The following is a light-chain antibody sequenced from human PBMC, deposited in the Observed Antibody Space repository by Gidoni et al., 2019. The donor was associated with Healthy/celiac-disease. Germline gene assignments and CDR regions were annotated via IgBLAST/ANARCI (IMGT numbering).Light chain of an antibody. CDR3: QAGGV. J-gene: IGLJ2*01. V-gene: IGLV3-1*01. Sequence: SYELTQPPSVSVSPGQTANITGSGDKLGDKYACWYQQKPGQSPVLVIYQDSKRPSGIPERFSGSNSGNTATLTISGTQAMDEADYYCQAGGVFGGGTKLTVL. CDR1: KLGDKY. CDR2: QDS.